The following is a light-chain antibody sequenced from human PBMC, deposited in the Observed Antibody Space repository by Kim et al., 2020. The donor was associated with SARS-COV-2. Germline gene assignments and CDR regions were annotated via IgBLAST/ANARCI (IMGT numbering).Light chain of an antibody. J-gene: IGLJ2*01. Sequence: APGKTARITCGGDDIGVKRVHWYQQKPGQAPVLVIYYDSDRPARIPERFSGSNSGNTATLTISRVEAGDEADYYCQVWDSSSDHVVFGGGTKLTVL. CDR3: QVWDSSSDHVV. CDR2: YDS. CDR1: DIGVKR. V-gene: IGLV3-21*04.